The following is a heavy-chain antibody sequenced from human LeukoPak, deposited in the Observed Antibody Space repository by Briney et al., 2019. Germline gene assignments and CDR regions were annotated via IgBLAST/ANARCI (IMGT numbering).Heavy chain of an antibody. Sequence: SETLSLTCAVYGGSFSGYYWSWIRQPPGKGLEWIGEINHSGSTNYNPSLKRRVTISVDTSKNQFSLKLSSVTAADTAVYYCARGRRNVYSNYVPYYYYGMDVWGQGTTVTVSS. CDR2: INHSGST. D-gene: IGHD4-11*01. V-gene: IGHV4-34*01. J-gene: IGHJ6*02. CDR1: GGSFSGYY. CDR3: ARGRRNVYSNYVPYYYYGMDV.